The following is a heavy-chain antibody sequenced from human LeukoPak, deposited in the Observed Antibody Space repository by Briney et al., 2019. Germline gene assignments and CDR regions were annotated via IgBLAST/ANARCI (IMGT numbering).Heavy chain of an antibody. Sequence: SETLSLTCTVSGDSISSYYWSWIRQPPGKGLEWIGYIYDSGKTNYNASLISRVTISVDTSKNQFSLKLTPVTPADTAVYYCARGGGTLDYWGQGTLVTVSS. CDR1: GDSISSYY. V-gene: IGHV4-59*01. J-gene: IGHJ4*02. D-gene: IGHD3-16*01. CDR2: IYDSGKT. CDR3: ARGGGTLDY.